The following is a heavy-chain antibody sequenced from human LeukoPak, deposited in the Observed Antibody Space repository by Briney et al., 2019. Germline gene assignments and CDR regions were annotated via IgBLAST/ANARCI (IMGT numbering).Heavy chain of an antibody. D-gene: IGHD3-10*01. Sequence: GGSLRLSCAASGFNVSSNYMSWVRQAPGKGLEWVSVIYSGAYYADSVKGRFTISKDNAKNSLYLQMNSLRAEDTAVYYCARHPGAVAFDIWGQGTMVTVSS. V-gene: IGHV3-53*01. J-gene: IGHJ3*02. CDR3: ARHPGAVAFDI. CDR1: GFNVSSNY. CDR2: IYSGA.